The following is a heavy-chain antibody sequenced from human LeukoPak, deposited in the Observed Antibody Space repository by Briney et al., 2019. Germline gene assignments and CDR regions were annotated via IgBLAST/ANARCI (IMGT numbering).Heavy chain of an antibody. V-gene: IGHV1-2*02. Sequence: GASVKVSCKASGYTFTGYYMHWVRQARGQGLEWMGWISPNSGGTNYAQKLQGRVTMTRDTSISTAYLELSRLRSDTTAVYYCARFVDIVVAGGYIDVWGKGTTVTVSS. CDR1: GYTFTGYY. CDR2: ISPNSGGT. CDR3: ARFVDIVVAGGYIDV. J-gene: IGHJ6*03. D-gene: IGHD2-2*01.